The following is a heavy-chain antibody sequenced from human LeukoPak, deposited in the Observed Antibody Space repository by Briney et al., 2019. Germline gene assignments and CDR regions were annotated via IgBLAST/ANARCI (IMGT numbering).Heavy chain of an antibody. J-gene: IGHJ4*02. CDR2: ISSDGNEK. CDR1: GFTFRNYG. D-gene: IGHD3-10*01. V-gene: IGHV3-30*18. Sequence: GGSLRLSCAASGFTFRNYGMHWVRQAPGKGLAWVAVISSDGNEKYYADSVKGRVTISRDYSKNTLYLEMNNMRPEDTAVYYCAKVPYYYGSGSRKTGYLDYWGQGTLVTVSS. CDR3: AKVPYYYGSGSRKTGYLDY.